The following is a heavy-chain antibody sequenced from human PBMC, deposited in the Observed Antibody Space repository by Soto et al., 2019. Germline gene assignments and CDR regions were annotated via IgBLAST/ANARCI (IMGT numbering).Heavy chain of an antibody. J-gene: IGHJ6*03. Sequence: QVQLVQSGAEVKKPGASVKVSCKASGYTFTGYYMHWVRQAPGQGLEWMGWINPKSGGTNYAQKFQGWVTMTRDTSISTAYMELSRLRSDDTAVYYCARGCYDFWSGYNYNMDVWGKGTTVTVSS. CDR1: GYTFTGYY. CDR3: ARGCYDFWSGYNYNMDV. V-gene: IGHV1-2*04. D-gene: IGHD3-3*01. CDR2: INPKSGGT.